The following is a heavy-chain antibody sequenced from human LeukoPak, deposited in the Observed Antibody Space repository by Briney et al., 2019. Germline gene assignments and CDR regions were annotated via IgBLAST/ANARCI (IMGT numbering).Heavy chain of an antibody. J-gene: IGHJ4*02. Sequence: GESLKISCKGSGYSFTTYWIAWVRQMPGKGLEWMGIIYPGDSDTKYSPSFQGQVTISADKSISTAYLQWSSLKASDTAMYYCARQTEQQLVLGYFDYWGQGTLVTVSS. CDR3: ARQTEQQLVLGYFDY. V-gene: IGHV5-51*01. D-gene: IGHD6-13*01. CDR1: GYSFTTYW. CDR2: IYPGDSDT.